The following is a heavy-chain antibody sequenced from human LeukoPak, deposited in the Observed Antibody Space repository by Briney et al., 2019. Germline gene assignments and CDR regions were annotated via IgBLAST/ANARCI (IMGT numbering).Heavy chain of an antibody. CDR3: AKAGYDFWSGYFTAYWFDP. D-gene: IGHD3-3*01. J-gene: IGHJ5*02. Sequence: GGSLRLSCAASGFTFSSYAMSWVRQAPGKRLEWVSAISGSGGSTYYADSVKGRFTISRDNSKNTLYLQMNSLRAEDTAVYYCAKAGYDFWSGYFTAYWFDPWGQGTLVTVSS. V-gene: IGHV3-23*01. CDR2: ISGSGGST. CDR1: GFTFSSYA.